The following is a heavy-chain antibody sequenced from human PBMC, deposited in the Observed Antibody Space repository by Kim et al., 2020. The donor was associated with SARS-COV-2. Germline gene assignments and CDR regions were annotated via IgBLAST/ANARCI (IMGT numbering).Heavy chain of an antibody. V-gene: IGHV4-31*03. CDR3: ARTDYSSTWYYFDY. CDR1: GGSISSGGYY. Sequence: SETLSLTCNVSGGSISSGGYYWSWIRQHPGKGLEWIGYIYYSGSTYYNPSLKSRVSISVDTSDNQFSLKLSSVTAADTAIYYCARTDYSSTWYYFDYWGQGTLVTVSS. CDR2: IYYSGST. J-gene: IGHJ4*02. D-gene: IGHD6-13*01.